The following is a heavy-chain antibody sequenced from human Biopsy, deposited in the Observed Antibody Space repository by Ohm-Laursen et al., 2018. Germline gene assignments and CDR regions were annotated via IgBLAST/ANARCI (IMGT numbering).Heavy chain of an antibody. CDR3: AKAGQTSGEYVVPRHFDS. V-gene: IGHV1-69*06. J-gene: IGHJ4*02. CDR1: GYNFDIYP. D-gene: IGHD2-15*01. CDR2: IVPLFKTT. Sequence: SSVKVSCKASGYNFDIYPLFWVRQAPGQGFEWMGGIVPLFKTTDSAQKFQGRVTITADRSTTTAYIELSGLTSEDTAIYYCAKAGQTSGEYVVPRHFDSWGQGTRVTVSS.